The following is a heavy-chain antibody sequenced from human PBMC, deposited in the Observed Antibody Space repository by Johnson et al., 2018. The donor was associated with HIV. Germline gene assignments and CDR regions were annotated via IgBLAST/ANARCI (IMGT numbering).Heavy chain of an antibody. V-gene: IGHV3-23*04. J-gene: IGHJ3*02. CDR2: ISHSANST. Sequence: EVQLVESGGGLVQPEGSLRLSCAASGFTFSSYALSWVRQAPGKGLEWVSTISHSANSTYYSDSVKGRFTISRDNSKNTLYLQMNSLRAEDTAVYYCARYEGNYVAFDIWGQGTMVTVSS. D-gene: IGHD1-7*01. CDR1: GFTFSSYA. CDR3: ARYEGNYVAFDI.